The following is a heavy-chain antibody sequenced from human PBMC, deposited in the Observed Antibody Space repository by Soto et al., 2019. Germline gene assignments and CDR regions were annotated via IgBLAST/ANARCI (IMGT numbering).Heavy chain of an antibody. CDR1: GFPFSSYW. CDR2: ISGDGVTT. V-gene: IGHV3-74*01. Sequence: EVQLVESGGDLVQRGGSLRLSCAASGFPFSSYWMHWVRHTPGKGPDWVARISGDGVTTYYADSVTGRFTVSRDNAKNMLSLQISGLRAEDTAVYYCAREYYGLLTGYYTDYWGQGTLVSVSS. D-gene: IGHD3-9*01. CDR3: AREYYGLLTGYYTDY. J-gene: IGHJ4*02.